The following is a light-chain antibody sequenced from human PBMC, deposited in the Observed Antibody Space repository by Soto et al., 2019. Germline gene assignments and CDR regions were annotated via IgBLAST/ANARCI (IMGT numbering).Light chain of an antibody. CDR2: GAS. CDR1: QAVSSIL. V-gene: IGKV3-20*01. Sequence: EVVLTQSPGTLSLSPGERATLSCRASQAVSSILLAWYQQKPGQAPRLLIYGASSRATVIPDRFGGSGSGTDFTLTVSRLEPEDFAVYYCQQHGTSPIFGGGTKVEIK. CDR3: QQHGTSPI. J-gene: IGKJ4*01.